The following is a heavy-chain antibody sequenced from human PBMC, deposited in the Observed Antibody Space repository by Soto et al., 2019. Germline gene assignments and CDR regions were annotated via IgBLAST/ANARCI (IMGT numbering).Heavy chain of an antibody. CDR3: ARGCISTSCYFPY. V-gene: IGHV1-69*13. D-gene: IGHD2-2*01. CDR1: GGTFSSYA. Sequence: SVKVSCKASGGTFSSYAISWVRQAPGQGLEWMGGIIPIFGTANYAQKFQGRVTITADESTSTAYMELRSLRSDDTAVYYCARGCISTSCYFPYWGQGTLVTVSS. J-gene: IGHJ4*02. CDR2: IIPIFGTA.